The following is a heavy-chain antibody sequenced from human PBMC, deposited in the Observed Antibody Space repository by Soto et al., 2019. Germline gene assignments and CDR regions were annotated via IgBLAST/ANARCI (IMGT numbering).Heavy chain of an antibody. CDR2: ISGSGGST. CDR1: GFTFSSYA. J-gene: IGHJ3*02. D-gene: IGHD3-3*01. V-gene: IGHV3-23*01. CDR3: AIALRDDFWSGYRSLGDDAFDI. Sequence: GGSLRLSCAASGFTFSSYAMSWVRQAPGKGLEWVSAISGSGGSTYYADSVKGRFTISRDNSKNTLYLQMNSLRAEDTAVYYCAIALRDDFWSGYRSLGDDAFDIWGQGTMVTVSS.